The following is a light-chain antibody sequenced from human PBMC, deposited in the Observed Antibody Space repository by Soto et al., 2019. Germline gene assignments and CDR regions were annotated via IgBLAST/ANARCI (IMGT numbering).Light chain of an antibody. CDR2: DAS. CDR3: QHRFNWPFT. V-gene: IGKV3-11*01. J-gene: IGKJ3*01. Sequence: EIVLTQSPATLSLSPGERATLSCRASQSVSSLLAWYQQKPSQAPRLLIYDASNRATGIPARFSGSGSGTDFTLTISSLEPEDFAVYYCQHRFNWPFTFGPGTKVDIK. CDR1: QSVSSL.